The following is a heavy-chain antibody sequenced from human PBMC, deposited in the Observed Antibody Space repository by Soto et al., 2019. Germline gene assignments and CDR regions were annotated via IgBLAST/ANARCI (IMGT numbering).Heavy chain of an antibody. J-gene: IGHJ4*02. D-gene: IGHD2-15*01. Sequence: QVQLQESGPGLVKPSQTLSLTCTVSGGSISSGNYYWSWIRQPPGKGLEWIGFISYSGSTYYSTSLKSRFTISVDTSKSQFSLNLRFVTAADPSVYYCAKLGTPATGLYVFDYWGEGSLVTFS. CDR2: ISYSGST. V-gene: IGHV4-30-4*01. CDR1: GGSISSGNYY. CDR3: AKLGTPATGLYVFDY.